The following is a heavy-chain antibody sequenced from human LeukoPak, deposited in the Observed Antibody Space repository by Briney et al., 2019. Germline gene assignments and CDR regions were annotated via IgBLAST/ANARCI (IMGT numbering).Heavy chain of an antibody. V-gene: IGHV4-61*02. CDR3: ARGATMVRGVIMGAYYYYYMDV. CDR1: GVSISSGTYY. J-gene: IGHJ6*03. D-gene: IGHD3-10*01. Sequence: TSQTLSLTCTVSGVSISSGTYYWSWVRQPAGKGLEWIGRIYSSGSTNYNPSLKSRVTISVDPSKNQFSLKLSSVTAADTAVYYCARGATMVRGVIMGAYYYYYMDVWGKGTTVTVSS. CDR2: IYSSGST.